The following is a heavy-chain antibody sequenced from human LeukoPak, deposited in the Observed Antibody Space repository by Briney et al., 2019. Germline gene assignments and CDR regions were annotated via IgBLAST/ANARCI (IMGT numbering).Heavy chain of an antibody. CDR1: GFTFSSYW. CDR2: ISYDGSNK. J-gene: IGHJ4*02. CDR3: AKSYYDSSGYRGDFEN. V-gene: IGHV3-30*18. D-gene: IGHD3-22*01. Sequence: GGSLRLSCAASGFTFSSYWMSWVRQAPGKGLEWVAVISYDGSNKYYADSVKGRFTISRENSKNTLYLQMNSLRAEDTAVYYCAKSYYDSSGYRGDFENWGQGTLVTVSS.